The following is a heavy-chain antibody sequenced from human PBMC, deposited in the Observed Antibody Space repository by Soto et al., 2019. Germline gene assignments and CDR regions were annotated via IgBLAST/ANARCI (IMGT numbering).Heavy chain of an antibody. J-gene: IGHJ5*02. CDR3: ARGIKYGHYSRWFDP. Sequence: QVQLVQSGDEVKKPGASVKDSCKASEYIFTNYDINWLRQATGQKVEYLGWINPNSGNTGYVPKFKGRVTMTRNTSINTAYMELNSLRSEDTAVYYCARGIKYGHYSRWFDPWGQGTLVTVSS. CDR2: INPNSGNT. D-gene: IGHD4-17*01. CDR1: EYIFTNYD. V-gene: IGHV1-8*01.